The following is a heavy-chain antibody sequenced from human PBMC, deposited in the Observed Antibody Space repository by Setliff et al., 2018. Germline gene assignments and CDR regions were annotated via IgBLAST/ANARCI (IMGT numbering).Heavy chain of an antibody. Sequence: ASVKGLCKVSGYTLTELSMHWVRQAPGKGLEWMGGFDPEDGETIYAQKFQGRVTMTEDTSTDTAYMELSSLRSEDTAVYYCATLAFTYYYDSSGYYPHDYWGQGTLVTVSS. CDR2: FDPEDGET. V-gene: IGHV1-24*01. CDR1: GYTLTELS. CDR3: ATLAFTYYYDSSGYYPHDY. D-gene: IGHD3-22*01. J-gene: IGHJ4*02.